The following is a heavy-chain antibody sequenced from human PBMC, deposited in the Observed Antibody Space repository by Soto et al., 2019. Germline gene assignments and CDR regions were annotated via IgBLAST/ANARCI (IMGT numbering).Heavy chain of an antibody. CDR1: GLDFRNND. D-gene: IGHD3-10*01. CDR3: AKLVDKTLDDF. V-gene: IGHV3-30*18. Sequence: QVQLVESGGGVIQPGRSLRLSCAASGLDFRNNDMHWVRQAPGKGLEWVAVISYDSRNIFYGDSVKGRFTGSRDNSKNTLYLEMNSLGVEDTAEYFCAKLVDKTLDDFWGLGTLVVVSS. J-gene: IGHJ4*02. CDR2: ISYDSRNI.